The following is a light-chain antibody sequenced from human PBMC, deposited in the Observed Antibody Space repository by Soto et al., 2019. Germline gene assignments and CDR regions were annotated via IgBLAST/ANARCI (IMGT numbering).Light chain of an antibody. Sequence: QSVLTQPPSASGSPGQSVTISCTGTSSDVGAYNSVSWYQQHPGKVPRLMIYEVSKRPSGVPDRFSGSKSGNTASLTVSGLQAEDEADYYCSSHAGSINSVFGGGTKVTVL. V-gene: IGLV2-8*01. CDR1: SSDVGAYNS. CDR3: SSHAGSINSV. J-gene: IGLJ2*01. CDR2: EVS.